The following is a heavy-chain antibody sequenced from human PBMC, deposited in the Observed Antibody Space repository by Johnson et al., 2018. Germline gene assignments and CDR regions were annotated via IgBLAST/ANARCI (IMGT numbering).Heavy chain of an antibody. CDR3: ARVDYYGGPFDI. CDR1: GFTFSKYW. D-gene: IGHD1-26*01. CDR2: INQGGRVK. Sequence: VQLVQSGGGLVQPGGSLRLSCTASGFTFSKYWMTWVRLAPGKGLELVANINQGGRVKYYVDSVKGRCTISRDEAKNSLFLQLTSLRAEDTAVYYCARVDYYGGPFDIWGQGTRVTVSS. J-gene: IGHJ3*02. V-gene: IGHV3-7*01.